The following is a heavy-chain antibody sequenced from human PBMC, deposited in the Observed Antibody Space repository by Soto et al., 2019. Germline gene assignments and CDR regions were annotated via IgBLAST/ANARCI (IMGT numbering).Heavy chain of an antibody. Sequence: GGSLRLSCAASGFTFSAYDMHWVRQTTGKGLEWVSAIGAADDPYYLGSVKGRFTISRENAKNSLYLQMNSLRAEDTAVYYCARAYSGRLPRREDYYFAMDVWGQGTTVTVSS. CDR1: GFTFSAYD. D-gene: IGHD2-15*01. J-gene: IGHJ6*02. CDR2: IGAADDP. CDR3: ARAYSGRLPRREDYYFAMDV. V-gene: IGHV3-13*05.